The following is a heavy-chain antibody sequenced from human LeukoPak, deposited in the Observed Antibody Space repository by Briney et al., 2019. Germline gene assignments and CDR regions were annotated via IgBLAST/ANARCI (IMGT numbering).Heavy chain of an antibody. J-gene: IGHJ6*03. V-gene: IGHV4-4*07. CDR1: GGSISSYY. CDR3: ARQGFYDYYYYMDV. D-gene: IGHD2/OR15-2a*01. CDR2: IYTSGST. Sequence: SETLSLPCTVSGGSISSYYWSWIRQSAGKGLEWIGCIYTSGSTNYNPSLKSRITMSVDTSKNQFSLKLSSVTAADTAVYYCARQGFYDYYYYMDVWGKGTTVTVSS.